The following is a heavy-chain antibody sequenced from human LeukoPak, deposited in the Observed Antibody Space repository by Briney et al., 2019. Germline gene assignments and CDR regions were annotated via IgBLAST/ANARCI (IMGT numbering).Heavy chain of an antibody. Sequence: GASVKVSCKASGGTFSSYAISWVRQAPGQGLEWMGGIIPIFGTANYAQKFQGRVTITADESTSTAYMELSSLRSEDTAVYYCARDGTNWNAGAYWGQGTLVTVSS. D-gene: IGHD1-1*01. CDR2: IIPIFGTA. V-gene: IGHV1-69*13. CDR1: GGTFSSYA. CDR3: ARDGTNWNAGAY. J-gene: IGHJ4*02.